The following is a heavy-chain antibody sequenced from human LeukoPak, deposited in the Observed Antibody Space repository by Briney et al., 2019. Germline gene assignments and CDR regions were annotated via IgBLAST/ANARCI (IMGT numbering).Heavy chain of an antibody. CDR1: AYSFNSYG. V-gene: IGHV1-18*01. J-gene: IGHJ5*02. CDR2: INTYKSNT. Sequence: ASVKVSCKASAYSFNSYGISWVRQAPGQGLEWMGWINTYKSNTNYAQKFQGKVSMTTYRSTSTGYWELRSLRSDDTAVYYCARDQKVGTTATYTPFDAWGQGTLVTVSS. D-gene: IGHD1-26*01. CDR3: ARDQKVGTTATYTPFDA.